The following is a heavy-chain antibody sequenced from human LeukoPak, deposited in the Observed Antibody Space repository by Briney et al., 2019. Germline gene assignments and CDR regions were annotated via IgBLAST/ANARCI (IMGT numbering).Heavy chain of an antibody. J-gene: IGHJ3*02. CDR1: GFTFDDYA. CDR3: ARDWNMVSSWYGLGAAFDI. Sequence: GGSLRLSCAASGFTFDDYAMHWVRQAPGKGLEWVSLISWDGGSTYYADSVKGRFTISRDNAKNSLYLQMNSLRAEDTAVYYCARDWNMVSSWYGLGAAFDIWGQGTMVTVSS. V-gene: IGHV3-43D*03. D-gene: IGHD6-13*01. CDR2: ISWDGGST.